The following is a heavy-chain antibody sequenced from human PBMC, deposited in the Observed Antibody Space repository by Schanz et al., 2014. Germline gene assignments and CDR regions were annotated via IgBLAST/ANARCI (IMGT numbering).Heavy chain of an antibody. Sequence: QVYLVESGGDLVKPGGSLRLSCAASGFTFSDYYMAWIRQAPGKGLEWVSHISGSSIHKNYADSVKGRFSISRDNGETSVYLQINSLRVEGTAVYYCARFLARYQYYGVDVWGQGTTVIVSS. CDR3: ARFLARYQYYGVDV. CDR2: ISGSSIHK. CDR1: GFTFSDYY. D-gene: IGHD3-3*01. V-gene: IGHV3-11*05. J-gene: IGHJ6*02.